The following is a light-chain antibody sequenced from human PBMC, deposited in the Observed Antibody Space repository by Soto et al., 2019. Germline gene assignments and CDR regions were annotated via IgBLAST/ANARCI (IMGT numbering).Light chain of an antibody. CDR2: AAS. V-gene: IGKV1-39*01. Sequence: DIRMTQSPSSLSASVGDRVTITCRASQSISSNLNWYQQKPGKAPKLLIYAASNLQSGVPSTLSGSGSGTDFTLTISSLQPEDFATYYCQQSHSIPWTFGQGTKVDIK. J-gene: IGKJ1*01. CDR1: QSISSN. CDR3: QQSHSIPWT.